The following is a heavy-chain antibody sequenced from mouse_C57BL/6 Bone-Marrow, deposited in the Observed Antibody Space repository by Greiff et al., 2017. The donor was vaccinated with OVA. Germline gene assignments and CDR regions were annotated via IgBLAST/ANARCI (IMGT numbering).Heavy chain of an antibody. D-gene: IGHD1-1*01. J-gene: IGHJ2*01. Sequence: QVQLQQPGAELVRPGSSVKLSCKASGYTFTSYWMHWVKQRPIQGLEWIGNIDPSDSETHYNQKFKDKSTLTVDKSSSTAYMQLSSLTSEASSVSSCARSTVVADYWGQGTTLTVSS. V-gene: IGHV1-52*01. CDR2: IDPSDSET. CDR3: ARSTVVADY. CDR1: GYTFTSYW.